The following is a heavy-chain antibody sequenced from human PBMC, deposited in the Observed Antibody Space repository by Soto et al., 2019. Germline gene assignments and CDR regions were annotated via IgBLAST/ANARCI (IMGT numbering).Heavy chain of an antibody. CDR1: GGSISSGGYS. CDR3: ARTPDI. J-gene: IGHJ3*02. CDR2: IYHSGST. Sequence: SETRSLTCAVSGGSISSGGYSWSWIRQPPGKGLEWIGYIYHSGSTYYNPSLKSRVTISVDRSKNQFSLKLSSATAADTAVYYCARTPDIWGQGTMVTVS. V-gene: IGHV4-30-2*01.